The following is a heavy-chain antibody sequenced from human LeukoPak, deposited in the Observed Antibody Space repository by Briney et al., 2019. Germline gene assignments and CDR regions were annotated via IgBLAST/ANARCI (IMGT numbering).Heavy chain of an antibody. CDR2: INPSGGST. J-gene: IGHJ3*02. V-gene: IGHV1-46*01. CDR1: GYTFTSYY. D-gene: IGHD3-22*01. CDR3: ARVRGHCYDSSGYYAPHDAFDI. Sequence: ASVKVSCKASGYTFTSYYMHWVRQAPGQGLEWMGIINPSGGSTSYAQKFQGRVTMTRDTSTSTVYMELSSLRSEDTAVYYCARVRGHCYDSSGYYAPHDAFDIWGQGTMVTVSS.